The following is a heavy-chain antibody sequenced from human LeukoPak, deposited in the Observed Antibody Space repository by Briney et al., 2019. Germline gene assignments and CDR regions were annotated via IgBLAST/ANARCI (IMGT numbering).Heavy chain of an antibody. CDR1: GGSFSGYY. J-gene: IGHJ4*02. CDR3: ARRRITMVRGVIDRPFDY. CDR2: INHSGST. Sequence: PSETLSLTCAVYGGSFSGYYWSWIRQPPGKGLEWIGEINHSGSTNYNPSLKSRVTISVDTSKNQFSLKLSSVTAADTAVYYCARRRITMVRGVIDRPFDYWGQGTLVTVSS. V-gene: IGHV4-34*01. D-gene: IGHD3-10*01.